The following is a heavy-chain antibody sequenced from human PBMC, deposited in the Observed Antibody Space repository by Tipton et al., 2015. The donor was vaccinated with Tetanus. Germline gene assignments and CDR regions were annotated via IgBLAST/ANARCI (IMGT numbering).Heavy chain of an antibody. D-gene: IGHD6-13*01. CDR1: GFTVSSNY. J-gene: IGHJ4*02. Sequence: MQLVQSGGGLIQPGGSLRLSCAASGFTVSSNYMSWVRQAPGKGLEWVSVFYSGGSTYYADSVKGRFTISRDNSKNTLYLQMNSLRAEDTAVYYCAGTAGIKPYYFDYWGQGTLVTVSS. V-gene: IGHV3-53*01. CDR3: AGTAGIKPYYFDY. CDR2: FYSGGST.